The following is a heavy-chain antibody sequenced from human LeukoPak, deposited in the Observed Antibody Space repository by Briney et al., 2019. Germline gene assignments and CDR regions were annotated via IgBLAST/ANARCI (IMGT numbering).Heavy chain of an antibody. D-gene: IGHD1-26*01. CDR1: GGSISSGDYY. CDR2: IYYSGST. J-gene: IGHJ4*02. CDR3: TRHLGWEPTGD. V-gene: IGHV4-30-4*01. Sequence: SQTLSLTCTVSGGSISSGDYYWSWVRQPPGKGLEWIGYIYYSGSTYYNPSLKSRVTISVDTSKNQLSLKLTSVTAADTAVYYCTRHLGWEPTGDWGQGTLVTVSS.